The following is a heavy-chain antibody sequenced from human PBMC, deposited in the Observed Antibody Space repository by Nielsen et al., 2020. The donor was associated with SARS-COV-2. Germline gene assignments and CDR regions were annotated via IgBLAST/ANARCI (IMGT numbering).Heavy chain of an antibody. CDR2: TYYSGST. CDR1: GGSISSYY. J-gene: IGHJ5*02. V-gene: IGHV4-59*08. CDR3: ARQLIYDILTGYPFSWFDP. Sequence: SETLSLTCTVSGGSISSYYWSWIRQPPGKGLEWIGYTYYSGSTNYNPSLKSRVTISVDTSKNQFSLKLSSVTAADTAVYYCARQLIYDILTGYPFSWFDPWGQGTLVTVSS. D-gene: IGHD3-9*01.